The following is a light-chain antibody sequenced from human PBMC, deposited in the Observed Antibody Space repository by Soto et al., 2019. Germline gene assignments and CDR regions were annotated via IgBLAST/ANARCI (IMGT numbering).Light chain of an antibody. Sequence: DIRMTQSPSSLSASVGDRVTITCQASQNIKNYLNWYQQKPGRAPKLLIYDASNLEAGVPSRLRGSGSGTDFTFTISSLKPEDIATYYCQQYENLPTFGQGTRLEIK. CDR3: QQYENLPT. CDR2: DAS. J-gene: IGKJ5*01. V-gene: IGKV1-33*01. CDR1: QNIKNY.